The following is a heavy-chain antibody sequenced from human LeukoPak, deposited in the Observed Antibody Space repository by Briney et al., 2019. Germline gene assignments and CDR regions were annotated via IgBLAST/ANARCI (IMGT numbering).Heavy chain of an antibody. V-gene: IGHV1-8*03. Sequence: ASVKVSCKASGYTFTSYDINWVRQATGQGLEWMGWMNPNSGNTGYAQKFQGRVTITRNTSISTAYMELSSLRSEDTAVYYCARGHVLRFLEWLSPGVYYFDYWGQGTLVTVSS. CDR3: ARGHVLRFLEWLSPGVYYFDY. CDR1: GYTFTSYD. D-gene: IGHD3-3*01. J-gene: IGHJ4*02. CDR2: MNPNSGNT.